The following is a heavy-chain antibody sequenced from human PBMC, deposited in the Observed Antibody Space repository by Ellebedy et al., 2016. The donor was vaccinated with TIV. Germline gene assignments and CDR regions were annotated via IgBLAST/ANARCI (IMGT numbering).Heavy chain of an antibody. D-gene: IGHD3-22*01. CDR3: ARHAPPRWITMIVVDGAFDY. V-gene: IGHV5-51*01. CDR2: IYPGDSDT. Sequence: GESLKISXKGSGYSFTSYWIGWVRQMPGKGLEWMGIIYPGDSDTRYSPSFQGQVTISADKSISTAYLQWSSLKASDTAMYYCARHAPPRWITMIVVDGAFDYWGQGTLVTVSS. CDR1: GYSFTSYW. J-gene: IGHJ4*02.